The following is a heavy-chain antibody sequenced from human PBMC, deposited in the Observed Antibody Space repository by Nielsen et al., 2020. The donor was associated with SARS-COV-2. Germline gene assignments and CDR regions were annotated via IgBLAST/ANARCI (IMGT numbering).Heavy chain of an antibody. V-gene: IGHV4-4*02. J-gene: IGHJ6*04. D-gene: IGHD6-19*01. Sequence: SETLSLTCAVSGGSISSSNWWSSVRQPPGKGLEWTGEIYHSGSTNYNPSLKSRVTISVDKSKNQFSLKLSSVTAADAAVYYCPRGYSSGWFLDVWGKGTTVTVSS. CDR2: IYHSGST. CDR3: PRGYSSGWFLDV. CDR1: GGSISSSNW.